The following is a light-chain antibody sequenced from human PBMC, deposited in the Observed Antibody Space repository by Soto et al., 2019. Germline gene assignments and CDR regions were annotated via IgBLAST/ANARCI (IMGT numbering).Light chain of an antibody. CDR2: EDN. J-gene: IGLJ1*01. CDR3: GTWDNSLSIYV. V-gene: IGLV1-51*02. Sequence: QSVLTQPPSVSAAPGQKVTISCSGTSSNIGNNYVSWYQHFPGTAPKLLIYEDNKRPSEIPDRFSGSKSGTSATLGITGLQTGDEADYDCGTWDNSLSIYVFATGTKLTVL. CDR1: SSNIGNNY.